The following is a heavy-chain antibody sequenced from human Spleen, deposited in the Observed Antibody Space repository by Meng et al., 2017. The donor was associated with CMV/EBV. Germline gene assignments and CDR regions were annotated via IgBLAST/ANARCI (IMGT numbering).Heavy chain of an antibody. D-gene: IGHD1-26*01. Sequence: SETLSLTCAVYGGSFSGYYWSWIRQPPGKGLEWIGEINHSGSTNYNPSLKSRVTMSVDTSKNQFSLKLSSVTAADTAMYYCAREGPTPYDAFDIWGQGTMVTVSS. J-gene: IGHJ3*02. V-gene: IGHV4-34*01. CDR2: INHSGST. CDR1: GGSFSGYY. CDR3: AREGPTPYDAFDI.